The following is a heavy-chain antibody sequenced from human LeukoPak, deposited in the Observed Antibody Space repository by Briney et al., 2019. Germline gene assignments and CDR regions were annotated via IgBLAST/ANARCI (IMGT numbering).Heavy chain of an antibody. CDR2: ISSSGSTI. V-gene: IGHV3-48*03. J-gene: IGHJ6*04. D-gene: IGHD3-10*02. Sequence: GGSLRLSCAGSGFTFNNYEMNWVRQAPGKGLEWVSYISSSGSTIYYADSVKGRFTISRDNAKNSLYLQMNSLRAEDTAVYYCAELGITMIGGVWGKGTTVTISS. CDR3: AELGITMIGGV. CDR1: GFTFNNYE.